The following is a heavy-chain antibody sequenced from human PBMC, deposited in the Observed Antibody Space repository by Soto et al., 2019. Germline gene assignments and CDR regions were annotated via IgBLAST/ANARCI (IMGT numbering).Heavy chain of an antibody. J-gene: IGHJ4*02. CDR1: GGSISSGGYY. CDR3: ARGANGYSGSYLTFDY. D-gene: IGHD1-26*01. V-gene: IGHV4-31*03. Sequence: PSETLSLTCTVSGGSISSGGYYWNWIRQRPGKGLEWIGYISYSGSTYYNPSLKSRLTISVDTSTNQFSLKLTSVTAADTAVYYCARGANGYSGSYLTFDYWGQGTLVTVSS. CDR2: ISYSGST.